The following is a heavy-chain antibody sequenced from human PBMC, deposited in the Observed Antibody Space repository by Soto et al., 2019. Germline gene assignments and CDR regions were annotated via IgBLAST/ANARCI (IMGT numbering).Heavy chain of an antibody. Sequence: ASVKVSCKASGYTFTSYGISWVRQAPGQGLEWMGWISAYNGNTNYAQKLQGRVTMTTDTSTSTAYMELRSLRSDDTAVYYCARVYCSGGSCYRGQYYFDYWGQGTLVTAPQ. CDR1: GYTFTSYG. J-gene: IGHJ4*02. CDR2: ISAYNGNT. CDR3: ARVYCSGGSCYRGQYYFDY. V-gene: IGHV1-18*01. D-gene: IGHD2-15*01.